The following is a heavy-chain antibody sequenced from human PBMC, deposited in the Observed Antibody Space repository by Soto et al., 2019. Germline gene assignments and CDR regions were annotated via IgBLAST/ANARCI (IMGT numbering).Heavy chain of an antibody. CDR3: ATSLRGYGSGSYSWFDP. V-gene: IGHV1-69*13. Sequence: GASVKLSCKASGGTFSSYASSWVRQAPGQGLEWMGGIIPIFGTANYAQKFQGRVTITADESTSTAYMELSSLRSEDTAVYYCATSLRGYGSGSYSWFDPWGQGTLVTVPS. CDR2: IIPIFGTA. CDR1: GGTFSSYA. D-gene: IGHD3-10*01. J-gene: IGHJ5*02.